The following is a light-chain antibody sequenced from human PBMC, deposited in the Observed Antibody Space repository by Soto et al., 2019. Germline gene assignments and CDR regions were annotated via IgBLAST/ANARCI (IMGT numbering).Light chain of an antibody. Sequence: QSALTQPASVSGSPGQSITISCTGTSSDVGGYNYVSWYQQHPGKAPKLMIYEVSNRPSGVSNRFSGSKSGNTAYQTISGLQAEDEADYSCSSYTSSSIDYVFGTGTMVTGL. J-gene: IGLJ1*01. CDR2: EVS. V-gene: IGLV2-14*01. CDR3: SSYTSSSIDYV. CDR1: SSDVGGYNY.